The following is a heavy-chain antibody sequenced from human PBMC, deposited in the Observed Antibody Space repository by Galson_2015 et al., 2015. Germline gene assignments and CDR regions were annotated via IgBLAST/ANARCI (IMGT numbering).Heavy chain of an antibody. CDR3: ARDPVKGYGDVVVPAAIDVWAGAETAYYYYGMDV. D-gene: IGHD2-2*02. CDR1: GFTFSSYA. CDR2: ISYDGSNK. V-gene: IGHV3-30-3*01. J-gene: IGHJ6*02. Sequence: SLRLSCAASGFTFSSYAMHWVRQAPGKGLEWVAAISYDGSNKYYADSVKGRFTISRDNSKNTLYLQMNSLRAEDTAVYYCARDPVKGYGDVVVPAAIDVWAGAETAYYYYGMDVWGQGTTVTVSS.